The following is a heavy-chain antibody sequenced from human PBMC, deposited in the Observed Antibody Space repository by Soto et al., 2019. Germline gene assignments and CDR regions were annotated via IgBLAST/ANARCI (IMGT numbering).Heavy chain of an antibody. Sequence: PXXTLSLTCAVYCGSFTGYYWTWIRQPPGKGLEWMGXINHSXSDNYNKSRKXXVTLSVDXXXNQFSLKMTSVTAADTAVYYCARDKINGVFDYWGQGTLVTVSS. D-gene: IGHD2-8*01. CDR3: ARDKINGVFDY. J-gene: IGHJ4*02. CDR1: CGSFTGYY. V-gene: IGHV4-34*01. CDR2: INHSXSD.